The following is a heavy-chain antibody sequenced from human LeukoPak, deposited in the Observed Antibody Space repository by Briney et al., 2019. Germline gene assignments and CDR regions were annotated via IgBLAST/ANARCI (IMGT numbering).Heavy chain of an antibody. Sequence: GGSLRLSCAASGFIFSNYGMHWVRQAPGKGLEWVAVIWYDGTNKYYPDSVKGGFTISRDNSKNTVYLQMNSLRAEDTAVYYCAKDGDSGSWYSYNYFDYWGQGTLVTVTS. D-gene: IGHD6-13*01. CDR3: AKDGDSGSWYSYNYFDY. CDR2: IWYDGTNK. CDR1: GFIFSNYG. V-gene: IGHV3-33*06. J-gene: IGHJ4*02.